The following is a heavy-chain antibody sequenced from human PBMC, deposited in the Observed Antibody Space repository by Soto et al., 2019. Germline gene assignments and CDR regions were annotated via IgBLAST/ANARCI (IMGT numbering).Heavy chain of an antibody. J-gene: IGHJ5*01. D-gene: IGHD3-10*01. Sequence: GGSLRLSWAASGFTFSTYTMNWVRQAPGKGLEWISSISSGSSYIYYAGSVKGRFTISRDNAKNSLFLQMNSLRADDTAVYYGARDILSGGAYPDSWGQGTKVTVSS. V-gene: IGHV3-21*01. CDR1: GFTFSTYT. CDR3: ARDILSGGAYPDS. CDR2: ISSGSSYI.